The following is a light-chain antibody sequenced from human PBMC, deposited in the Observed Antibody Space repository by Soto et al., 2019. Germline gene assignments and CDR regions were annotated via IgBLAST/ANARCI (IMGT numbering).Light chain of an antibody. CDR1: QSISSW. Sequence: DIQMTHSPSTLSASVGDRVTITCRASQSISSWLVWYQQKPGKAPKLLIYDASSLESGVPSRFSGSGSGTEFTLTISSLQPDDFATYYCQQYNSYSPWTFGQGTKVDIK. CDR2: DAS. J-gene: IGKJ1*01. V-gene: IGKV1-5*01. CDR3: QQYNSYSPWT.